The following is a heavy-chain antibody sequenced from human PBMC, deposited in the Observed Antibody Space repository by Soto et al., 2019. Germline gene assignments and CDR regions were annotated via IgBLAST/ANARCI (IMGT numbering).Heavy chain of an antibody. Sequence: QVQLQEWGPGLVKPSQTLSLTCTVSGGSITGGGYYWSWIRQHPGKGREWIGYIYYSGSTYYNPSLKSRFTISVDTSMNQFALKLSSGTAADTAVYYCARKPINWGQGTLCTVSS. D-gene: IGHD5-12*01. CDR2: IYYSGST. CDR3: ARKPIN. V-gene: IGHV4-31*03. CDR1: GGSITGGGYY. J-gene: IGHJ4*02.